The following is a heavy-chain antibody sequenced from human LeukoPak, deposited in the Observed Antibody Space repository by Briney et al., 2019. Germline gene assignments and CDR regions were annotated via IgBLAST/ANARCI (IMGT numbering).Heavy chain of an antibody. V-gene: IGHV3-23*01. CDR1: GFTFNQA. D-gene: IGHD3-10*01. Sequence: GGSLRLSCAASGFTFNQAMSWVRQAPGKGLEWVSAISGSGGSTYYADSVKGRFTISRDNSKNTLYLQMNSLRAEDTAVYYCAKRGSYYGSGSFPMDVWGQGTTVTVSS. CDR3: AKRGSYYGSGSFPMDV. CDR2: ISGSGGST. J-gene: IGHJ6*02.